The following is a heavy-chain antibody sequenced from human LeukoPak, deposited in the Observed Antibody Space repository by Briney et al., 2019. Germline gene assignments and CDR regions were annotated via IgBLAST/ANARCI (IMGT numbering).Heavy chain of an antibody. J-gene: IGHJ4*02. CDR1: GGSISRSSYY. V-gene: IGHV4-39*01. D-gene: IGHD3-9*01. CDR2: IYYSGST. CDR3: SVLRYFDWLYY. Sequence: SETLSLTCTVSGGSISRSSYYWGWIRQPPGKGLEWIGSIYYSGSTYYNPSLKSRVTISVDTSKNQFSLKLSSVTAADTAVYYCSVLRYFDWLYYWGQGTLVTVSS.